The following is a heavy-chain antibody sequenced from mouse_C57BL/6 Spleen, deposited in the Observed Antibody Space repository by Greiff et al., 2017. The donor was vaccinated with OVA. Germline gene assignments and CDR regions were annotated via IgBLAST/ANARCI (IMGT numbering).Heavy chain of an antibody. J-gene: IGHJ4*01. Sequence: VKLMESGAELVKPGASVKISCKASGYAFSSYWMNWVKQRPGKGLEWIGQIYPGDGDTNYNGKFKGKATLTADKSSSTAYMQLSSLTSEDSAVYFCARSDGSYAMDYWGQGTSVTVSS. V-gene: IGHV1-80*01. CDR3: ARSDGSYAMDY. CDR1: GYAFSSYW. CDR2: IYPGDGDT. D-gene: IGHD2-3*01.